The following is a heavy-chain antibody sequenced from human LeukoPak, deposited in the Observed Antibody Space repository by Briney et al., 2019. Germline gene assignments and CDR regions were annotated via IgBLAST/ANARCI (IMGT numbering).Heavy chain of an antibody. D-gene: IGHD2-8*01. J-gene: IGHJ6*03. CDR1: GFTFSSYG. CDR2: ISYDGSNK. CDR3: AREAYCTNGVCYTRDYYYYMDV. V-gene: IGHV3-30*03. Sequence: GGSLRLSCAASGFTFSSYGMHWVRQAPGKGLEWVAVISYDGSNKYYADSVKGRFTISRDNSKNTLYLQMNSLRAEDTAVYYCAREAYCTNGVCYTRDYYYYMDVWGKGTTVTVSS.